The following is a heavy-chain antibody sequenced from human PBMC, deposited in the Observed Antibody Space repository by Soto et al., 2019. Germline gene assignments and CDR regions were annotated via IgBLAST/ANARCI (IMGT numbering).Heavy chain of an antibody. CDR1: GYTFTSYA. CDR2: INAGNGNT. V-gene: IGHV1-3*01. Sequence: QVQLVQSGAEVKKPGASVKVSCKASGYTFTSYAMHWVRQAPGQRLEWMGWINAGNGNTKYSQKFQGRVTITRDTTASTAYMELSSLRSEDTAVYYCTRGLGLYSFDYWGQGTLVTVSS. D-gene: IGHD1-26*01. CDR3: TRGLGLYSFDY. J-gene: IGHJ4*02.